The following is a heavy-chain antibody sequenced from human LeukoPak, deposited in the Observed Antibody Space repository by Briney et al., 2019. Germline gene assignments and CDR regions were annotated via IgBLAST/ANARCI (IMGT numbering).Heavy chain of an antibody. Sequence: GESLKISCKGSGYSFTTYWIGWVRQMPGKGLEWMGIINPVDSETRYSPSFQGQVTISEDKPITTAYLQWSSLKATDTAMYFRARIGTYAEFDYWGQGSLVTVSS. J-gene: IGHJ4*02. D-gene: IGHD6-13*01. V-gene: IGHV5-51*04. CDR3: ARIGTYAEFDY. CDR1: GYSFTTYW. CDR2: INPVDSET.